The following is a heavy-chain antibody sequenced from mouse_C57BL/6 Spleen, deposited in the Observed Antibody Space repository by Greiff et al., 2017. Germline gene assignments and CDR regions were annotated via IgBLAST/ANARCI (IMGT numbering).Heavy chain of an antibody. CDR2: IDPSDSYT. V-gene: IGHV1-69*01. CDR3: ARRAIISSDYFDY. Sequence: QVQLQQPGAELVMPGASVKLSCKASGYTFTSYWMHWVKQRPGQGLEWIGEIDPSDSYTKYNQKFKGKSTLTVDKSSSTAYMQHSSLTSEDSAVYYCARRAIISSDYFDYWGQGTTLTVSS. CDR1: GYTFTSYW. J-gene: IGHJ2*01. D-gene: IGHD3-1*01.